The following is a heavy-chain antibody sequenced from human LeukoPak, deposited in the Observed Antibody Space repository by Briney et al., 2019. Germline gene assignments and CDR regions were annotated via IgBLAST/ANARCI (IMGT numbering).Heavy chain of an antibody. V-gene: IGHV3-30*04. CDR1: GFTFSSYA. CDR3: ARRCGDFDY. CDR2: ISYDGSNK. D-gene: IGHD2-21*01. Sequence: GGSLRLSCAASGFTFSSYAMHWVRQAPGKGLEWVAVISYDGSNKYYADSVKGRFTISRDNAKNTLYLQMNSLRAEDTAVYYCARRCGDFDYWGQGTLVTVSS. J-gene: IGHJ4*02.